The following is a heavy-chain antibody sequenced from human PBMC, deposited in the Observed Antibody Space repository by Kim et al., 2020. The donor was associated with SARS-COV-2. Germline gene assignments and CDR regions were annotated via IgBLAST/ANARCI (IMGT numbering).Heavy chain of an antibody. CDR3: ARRTRITGTTRWFDP. Sequence: PSLKSRVTISVATSKNQFSLKLSSVTAADTAVYYCARRTRITGTTRWFDPWGQGTLVTVSS. V-gene: IGHV4-39*01. D-gene: IGHD1-20*01. J-gene: IGHJ5*02.